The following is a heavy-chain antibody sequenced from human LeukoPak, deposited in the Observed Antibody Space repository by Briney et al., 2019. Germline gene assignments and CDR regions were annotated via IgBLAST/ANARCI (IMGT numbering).Heavy chain of an antibody. CDR2: IYHSGST. D-gene: IGHD6-6*01. CDR1: GGSISSGGYY. V-gene: IGHV4-30-2*01. J-gene: IGHJ6*03. Sequence: SETLSLTCTVSGGSISSGGYYWSWIRQPPGKGLEWIGYIYHSGSTYYNPSLKSRVTISVDRSKNQFSLKLSSVTAADTAVYYCSRIAARVAGHYYYMDVWGKGTTVTVSS. CDR3: SRIAARVAGHYYYMDV.